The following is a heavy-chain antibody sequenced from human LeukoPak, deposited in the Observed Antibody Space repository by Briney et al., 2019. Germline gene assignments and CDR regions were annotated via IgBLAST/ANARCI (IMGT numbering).Heavy chain of an antibody. CDR3: ARDTMIVVVKGGAFDI. CDR2: ISYDGSNK. V-gene: IGHV3-30*03. J-gene: IGHJ3*02. D-gene: IGHD3-22*01. CDR1: GFTFSSSW. Sequence: PGGSLRLSCAASGFTFSSSWMHWVRQAPGKGLEWVAIISYDGSNKYYADSVKGRFTISRDNSKNTLYLQMNSLRAEDTAVYYCARDTMIVVVKGGAFDIWGQGTMVTVSS.